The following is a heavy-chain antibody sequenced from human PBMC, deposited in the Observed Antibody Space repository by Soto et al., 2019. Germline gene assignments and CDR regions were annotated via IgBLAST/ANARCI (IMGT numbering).Heavy chain of an antibody. D-gene: IGHD4-4*01. CDR3: AGGYSNSEGLNWFDP. CDR1: GGSISSSNW. V-gene: IGHV4-4*02. CDR2: IYHSGST. Sequence: QVQLQESGPGLVKPSGTLSLTCAVSGGSISSSNWWSWVRQPPGKGLEWIGEIYHSGSTNYNPSLKSRVTISVYKSKNQFSLKLSSVTAADTAVYYCAGGYSNSEGLNWFDPWGQGTLVTVSS. J-gene: IGHJ5*02.